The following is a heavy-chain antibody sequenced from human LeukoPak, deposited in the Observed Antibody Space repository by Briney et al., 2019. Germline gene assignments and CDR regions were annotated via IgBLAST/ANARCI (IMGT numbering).Heavy chain of an antibody. CDR3: ARAPYSSGWYYFDY. CDR1: GFTSSSYE. J-gene: IGHJ4*02. Sequence: GGSLRLSCAASGFTSSSYEMNWVRQAPGKGLEWVSYISSSGSTIYYADSVKGRFTISRDNAKNSLYLQMNSLRAEDTAVYYCARAPYSSGWYYFDYWGQGTLVTVSS. CDR2: ISSSGSTI. V-gene: IGHV3-48*03. D-gene: IGHD6-19*01.